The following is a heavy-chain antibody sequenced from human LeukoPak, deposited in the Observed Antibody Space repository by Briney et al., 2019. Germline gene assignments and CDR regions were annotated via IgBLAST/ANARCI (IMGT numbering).Heavy chain of an antibody. CDR3: ARPRGEPLHDAFDI. V-gene: IGHV4-39*01. CDR1: GGSISSSSYY. Sequence: SETLSLTCTVSGGSISSSSYYWGWIRQPPGKGLGWIGSIYYSGSTHYNPSLKSRVTISVDTSKNQFSLKLSSVTAADTAVYYCARPRGEPLHDAFDIWGQGTMVTVSS. CDR2: IYYSGST. D-gene: IGHD1-26*01. J-gene: IGHJ3*02.